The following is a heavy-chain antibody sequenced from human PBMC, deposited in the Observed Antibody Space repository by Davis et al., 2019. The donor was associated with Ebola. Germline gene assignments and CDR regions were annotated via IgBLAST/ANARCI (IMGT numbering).Heavy chain of an antibody. CDR2: IYYSGST. Sequence: SETLSLTCTVSGCSISSYYWSWIRQPPGKGLEWIGYIYYSGSTNYNPSLKSRVTISVDTSKNQFSLKLSSVTAADTAVYYCARENDYGDEGGWFDPWGQGTLVTVSS. CDR1: GCSISSYY. CDR3: ARENDYGDEGGWFDP. D-gene: IGHD4-17*01. V-gene: IGHV4-59*01. J-gene: IGHJ5*02.